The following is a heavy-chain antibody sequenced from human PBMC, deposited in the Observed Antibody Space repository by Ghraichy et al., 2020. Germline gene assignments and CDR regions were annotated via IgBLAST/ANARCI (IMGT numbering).Heavy chain of an antibody. V-gene: IGHV4-39*01. J-gene: IGHJ3*02. D-gene: IGHD6-13*01. CDR1: GGSISSSSYY. Sequence: SETLSLTCTVSGGSISSSSYYWGWIRQPPGKGLEWIGSIYYSGSTYYNPSLKSRVTISVDTSKNQFSLKLSSVTAADTAVYYCAISSSWYVVAFDIWGQGTMVTVSS. CDR3: AISSSWYVVAFDI. CDR2: IYYSGST.